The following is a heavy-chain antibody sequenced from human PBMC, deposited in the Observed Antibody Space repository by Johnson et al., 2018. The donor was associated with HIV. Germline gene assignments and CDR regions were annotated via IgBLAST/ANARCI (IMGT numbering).Heavy chain of an antibody. Sequence: VESGGGLVQPGGSLRLSCAASGFTFSSYWMSWVRQAPGKGLEWVANIKQDGSEKYYVDSVKGRFTISSDNAKNSLYLQMNSLRPEDTAVYYCARDHGWSRGWLFDAFDIWGQGTMVTVSS. J-gene: IGHJ3*02. D-gene: IGHD6-19*01. V-gene: IGHV3-7*01. CDR1: GFTFSSYW. CDR2: IKQDGSEK. CDR3: ARDHGWSRGWLFDAFDI.